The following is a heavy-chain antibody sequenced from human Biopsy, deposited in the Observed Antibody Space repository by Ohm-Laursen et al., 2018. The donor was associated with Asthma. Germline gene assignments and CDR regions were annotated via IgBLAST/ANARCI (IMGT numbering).Heavy chain of an antibody. V-gene: IGHV3-30*18. CDR1: GFTFSNYG. D-gene: IGHD1-26*01. CDR2: ISFDGSNK. Sequence: SLRLSCTASGFTFSNYGMHWVRQAPGKGLGWVAVISFDGSNKNYTDSVKGRFTISRDNSRNTLHLQMNSLRAEDTAVYYCAKDVFPGWELRRGPDYWGQGTLVTVSS. CDR3: AKDVFPGWELRRGPDY. J-gene: IGHJ4*02.